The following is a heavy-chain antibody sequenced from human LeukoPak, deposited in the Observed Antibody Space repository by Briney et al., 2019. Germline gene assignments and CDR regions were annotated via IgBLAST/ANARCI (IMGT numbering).Heavy chain of an antibody. CDR3: ARRISGGWPDY. V-gene: IGHV3-66*01. J-gene: IGHJ4*02. D-gene: IGHD6-19*01. Sequence: GGSLRLSCEASGFTVRTNSMSWVRQAPGKGLEWVSLIYGGGDTCYADSVKGRFTISRDNSKNTLYLQMNSLRAEDTAVYYCARRISGGWPDYWGQGTLVTVSS. CDR2: IYGGGDT. CDR1: GFTVRTNS.